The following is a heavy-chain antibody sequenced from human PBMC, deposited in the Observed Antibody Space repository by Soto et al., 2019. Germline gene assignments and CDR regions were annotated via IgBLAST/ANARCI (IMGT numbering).Heavy chain of an antibody. CDR2: IYYSGST. V-gene: IGHV4-59*01. CDR1: CGSIGSYY. CDR3: ARNYYGDYLPPYSYYYMDV. J-gene: IGHJ6*03. D-gene: IGHD4-17*01. Sequence: SSETLSLTCTVSCGSIGSYYWSWIRQPPGKGLEWIGYIYYSGSTNYNPSLKSRVTIPVDTSKHQFSLKLSSVTAADTAVYYCARNYYGDYLPPYSYYYMDVWGKGTTVTVSS.